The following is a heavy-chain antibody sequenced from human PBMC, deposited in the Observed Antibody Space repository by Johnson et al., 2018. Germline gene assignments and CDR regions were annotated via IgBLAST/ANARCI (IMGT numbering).Heavy chain of an antibody. CDR1: GFTFSTYG. V-gene: IGHV3-30*03. J-gene: IGHJ6*02. CDR3: GRDLVGERYYYYGGDV. D-gene: IGHD1-26*01. Sequence: VQLVESGGGVVQPGRSLRLSCEASGFTFSTYGMHWVRQAPGKGLEWVAIISYDGSIKYHADSLKGQFTISRDNSKSTLYLQMNSLRPEDTAVYYCGRDLVGERYYYYGGDVWGQGTTVTVSS. CDR2: ISYDGSIK.